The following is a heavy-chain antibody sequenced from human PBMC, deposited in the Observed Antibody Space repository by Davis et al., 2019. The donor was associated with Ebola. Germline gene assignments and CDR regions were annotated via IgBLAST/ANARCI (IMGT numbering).Heavy chain of an antibody. CDR1: VYTFTRYD. D-gene: IGHD1/OR15-1a*01. J-gene: IGHJ4*02. CDR3: ARRSGNRFGHVLY. Sequence: SVTVSRMASVYTFTRYDPTRPRQVTGQGLEWMGWMSPDSGNTGYTQKFQGRVTMTSDTSISTAYMELSNLRSEDTAVYYCARRSGNRFGHVLYWGQGTLVTVSS. V-gene: IGHV1-8*01. CDR2: MSPDSGNT.